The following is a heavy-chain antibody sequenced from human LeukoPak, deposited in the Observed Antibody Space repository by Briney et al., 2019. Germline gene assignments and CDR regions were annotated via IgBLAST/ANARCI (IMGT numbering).Heavy chain of an antibody. CDR3: AKSEYGSGSYYRGGGFDY. CDR2: ISGSGGST. CDR1: GFTFSSYA. J-gene: IGHJ4*02. D-gene: IGHD3-10*01. V-gene: IGHV3-23*01. Sequence: PGGSLRLSCAASGFTFSSYAMSWVRQAPGKGLEWVSSISGSGGSTYYADSVKGRLTISRDNSKNTLYLQMNSLRAEDTAVYYCAKSEYGSGSYYRGGGFDYWGQGTLVIVSS.